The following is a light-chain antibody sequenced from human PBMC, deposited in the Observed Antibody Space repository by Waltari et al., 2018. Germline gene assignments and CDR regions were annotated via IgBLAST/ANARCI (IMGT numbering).Light chain of an antibody. CDR3: AAWDGGVSGPHV. CDR2: RND. J-gene: IGLJ1*01. Sequence: QSVLTQPPSASGTPGQRVTISCSGSRSNIGSNYVYWYQHLPGTTPKLLISRNDQRPSGVPDRFSGSKSGTSASLDISGLRSEDEGDYYCAAWDGGVSGPHVFGTGTKVTVL. CDR1: RSNIGSNY. V-gene: IGLV1-47*01.